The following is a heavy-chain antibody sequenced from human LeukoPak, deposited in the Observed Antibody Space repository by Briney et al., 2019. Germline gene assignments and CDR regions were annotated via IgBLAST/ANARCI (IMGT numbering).Heavy chain of an antibody. Sequence: SETLSLTCTVSGGSISSGSYYWSWIRQPAGKGLEWIGRIYTSGSTNYNPSLKSRVTISVDTSKNQFSLKLSSVTAADTAVYYCARTYSSGWYPLDYWGQGTLVTVSS. CDR1: GGSISSGSYY. CDR3: ARTYSSGWYPLDY. V-gene: IGHV4-61*02. CDR2: IYTSGST. J-gene: IGHJ4*02. D-gene: IGHD6-19*01.